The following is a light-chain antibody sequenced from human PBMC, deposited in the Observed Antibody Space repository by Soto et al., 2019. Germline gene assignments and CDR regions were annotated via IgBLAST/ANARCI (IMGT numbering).Light chain of an antibody. CDR3: QQYGSSLIT. J-gene: IGKJ5*01. CDR2: GAS. CDR1: QSVSSSY. V-gene: IGKV3-20*01. Sequence: DIVLTQSPGTLSLSPGERATLSCSASQSVSSSYLAWYQQKPGQAPRLLIYGASSRATGIPDRFSGSGSGTDFTLTISRLEPEDFAVYYCQQYGSSLITFGQGTRLEIK.